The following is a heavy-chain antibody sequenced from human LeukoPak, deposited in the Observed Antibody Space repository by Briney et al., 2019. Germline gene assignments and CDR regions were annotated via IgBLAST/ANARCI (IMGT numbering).Heavy chain of an antibody. Sequence: SGGSLRLSCAAPGFTFSNYAMSWVCQAPGKGLEWVSAISESGTGTYYADSVKGRFTISRDNSKNTLSLQMNSLRAEDTAIYYCAKDIAQGYTYGSIEQDYWGQGTLVTVSS. CDR1: GFTFSNYA. CDR3: AKDIAQGYTYGSIEQDY. J-gene: IGHJ4*02. CDR2: ISESGTGT. D-gene: IGHD5-18*01. V-gene: IGHV3-23*01.